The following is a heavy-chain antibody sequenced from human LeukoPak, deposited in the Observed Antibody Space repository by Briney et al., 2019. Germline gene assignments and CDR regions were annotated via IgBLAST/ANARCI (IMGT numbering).Heavy chain of an antibody. D-gene: IGHD6-19*01. CDR2: ISAYNGYT. J-gene: IGHJ4*02. CDR3: ARDRGTYSSGEYFDY. V-gene: IGHV1-18*04. Sequence: ASVKVSCKASGYTFTSYGISWVRQAPGQGLEWMGWISAYNGYTNYAQKLQGRVTMTTDTSTSTAYMELRSLRSDDTAVYYCARDRGTYSSGEYFDYWGQGTLVTVSS. CDR1: GYTFTSYG.